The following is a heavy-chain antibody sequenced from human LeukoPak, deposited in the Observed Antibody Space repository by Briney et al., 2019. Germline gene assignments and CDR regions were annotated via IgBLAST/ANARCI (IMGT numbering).Heavy chain of an antibody. D-gene: IGHD5-12*01. CDR1: GFTFSDYY. J-gene: IGHJ4*02. Sequence: GGSLRLSCAASGFTFSDYYMSWIRQAPGKGLEWVAYITSSGDDIYYADSVKGRFTISRDNAKNALFLRMISLRVEDTATYYCASDIVATSGDFWGQGTLVSVSS. V-gene: IGHV3-11*01. CDR3: ASDIVATSGDF. CDR2: ITSSGDDI.